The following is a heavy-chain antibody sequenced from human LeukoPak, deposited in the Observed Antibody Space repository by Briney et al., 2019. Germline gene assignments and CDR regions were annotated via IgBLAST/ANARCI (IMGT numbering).Heavy chain of an antibody. CDR2: INPNSGGT. V-gene: IGHV1-2*02. J-gene: IGHJ4*02. CDR1: GYTFTGYY. CDR3: AREWSGYYHCHDY. Sequence: ASVKVSCKASGYTFTGYYMHWVRQAPGQGLEWMGWINPNSGGTNYAQKFQGRVTMTRDTSISTAYMELSRLRSDDTAVYYCAREWSGYYHCHDYWGQGTLVTVSS. D-gene: IGHD3-3*01.